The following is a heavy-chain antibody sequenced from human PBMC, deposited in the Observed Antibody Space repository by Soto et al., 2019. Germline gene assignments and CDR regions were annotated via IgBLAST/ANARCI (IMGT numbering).Heavy chain of an antibody. J-gene: IGHJ4*02. Sequence: GSLRLSCAASGFTFTSYAMTWVRQGPGKGLEWVSSIGTTTGDLLYADSVKGRFTISRDNSRNTLYLQMNSLRNEDTAIYYCEKRSPSGTYYFDYWGQGALVTVSS. V-gene: IGHV3-23*01. CDR3: EKRSPSGTYYFDY. CDR1: GFTFTSYA. CDR2: IGTTTGDL. D-gene: IGHD1-26*01.